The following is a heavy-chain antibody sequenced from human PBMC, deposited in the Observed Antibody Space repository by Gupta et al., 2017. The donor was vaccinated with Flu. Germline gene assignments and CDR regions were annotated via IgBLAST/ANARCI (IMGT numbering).Heavy chain of an antibody. Sequence: EVQLVESGGDLVQPGGSLRPYCAASGFTFTDPYMDWVRQAPGKGLEWVGRIKDKGNSYATQYAASVKGRFTISRDDSKNSLYLQMNSLKSEDTAVYYCARAYSSAYHSPGYWGQGALVTVSS. CDR3: ARAYSSAYHSPGY. V-gene: IGHV3-72*01. J-gene: IGHJ4*02. CDR2: IKDKGNSYAT. CDR1: GFTFTDPY. D-gene: IGHD6-19*01.